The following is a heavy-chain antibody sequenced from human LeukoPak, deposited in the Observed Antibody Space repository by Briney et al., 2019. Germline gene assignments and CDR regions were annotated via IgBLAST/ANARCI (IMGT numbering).Heavy chain of an antibody. J-gene: IGHJ4*02. V-gene: IGHV3-30*04. D-gene: IGHD4-17*01. CDR3: ANPYGPIDY. CDR2: ISYDGSNK. CDR1: GFNLSSYA. Sequence: GESPRLSCAASGFNLSSYAMHCLRQATGKGLEWVAVISYDGSNKYYADSVKGRFTISRGNSKNTLYLQMNSLRAEDTAVYYCANPYGPIDYWGQGTLVTVSS.